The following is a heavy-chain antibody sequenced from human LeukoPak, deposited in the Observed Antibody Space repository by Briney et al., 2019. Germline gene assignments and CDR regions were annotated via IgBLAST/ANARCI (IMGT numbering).Heavy chain of an antibody. V-gene: IGHV1-18*01. CDR1: GYTFSDYG. J-gene: IGHJ6*02. Sequence: ASVKVSCKASGYTFSDYGINWVRQAPGQGLEWMGRICVYNGNTKYPHKFQGRVTMTTDTSSNTAYMELTSLRSDDTAVYYCARGDHCSTTTCYSYYYGMDVWGQGTTVTVSS. D-gene: IGHD2-2*01. CDR3: ARGDHCSTTTCYSYYYGMDV. CDR2: ICVYNGNT.